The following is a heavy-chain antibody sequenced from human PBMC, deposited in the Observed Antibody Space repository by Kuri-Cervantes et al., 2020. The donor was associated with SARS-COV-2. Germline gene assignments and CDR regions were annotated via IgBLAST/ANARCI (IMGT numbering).Heavy chain of an antibody. Sequence: ASVKVSCKASGYTFTSYYMHWVRQAPGQGLEWMGIINPSGGGTSYAQKFQGRVTMTRDTSTSTVYMELSSLRSEDTAVYYCAREGRNIDYYYGMDLWGQGTTVTVSS. V-gene: IGHV1-46*01. CDR1: GYTFTSYY. D-gene: IGHD1-14*01. CDR3: AREGRNIDYYYGMDL. J-gene: IGHJ6*02. CDR2: INPSGGGT.